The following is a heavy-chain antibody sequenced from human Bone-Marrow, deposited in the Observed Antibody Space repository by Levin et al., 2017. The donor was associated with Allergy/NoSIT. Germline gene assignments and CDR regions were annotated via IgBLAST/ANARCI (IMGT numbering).Heavy chain of an antibody. CDR1: GFSFRNYA. CDR3: ARLEDSSGSYDY. D-gene: IGHD3-22*01. V-gene: IGHV3-30*03. J-gene: IGHJ4*02. Sequence: LSLTCVASGFSFRNYAMHWVRQAPGQGLEWMAVISYHGKNRYYADSVKGRFTISRDNSENTLYLQMNSLRAEDTAVYYCARLEDSSGSYDYWGQGTLVTVSS. CDR2: ISYHGKNR.